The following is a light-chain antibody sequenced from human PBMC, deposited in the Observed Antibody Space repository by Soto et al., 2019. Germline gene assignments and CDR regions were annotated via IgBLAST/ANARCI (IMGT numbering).Light chain of an antibody. CDR3: QQYNNWPPWT. CDR2: GGS. J-gene: IGKJ1*01. CDR1: QSVTNSR. Sequence: EIVLTQSPGTLSLSPGERATLSCRASQSVTNSRLAWYQQKPGQAPKVLIYGGSNRATGIPDRFSGSGSGTDFTLTISRLEPEDFAIYYCQQYNNWPPWTFGQGTKVEIK. V-gene: IGKV3-20*01.